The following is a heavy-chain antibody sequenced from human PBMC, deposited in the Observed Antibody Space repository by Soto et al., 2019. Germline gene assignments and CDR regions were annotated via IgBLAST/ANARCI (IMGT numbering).Heavy chain of an antibody. D-gene: IGHD4-4*01. J-gene: IGHJ5*02. CDR1: GGSVSNDNFY. V-gene: IGHV4-61*01. CDR2: VHSSGIT. Sequence: PSETLSLTCTVSGGSVSNDNFYWSWIRQPPGKGLEWIGYVHSSGITDYNPSLKRRVTISVDTSRNQFSLRLSSVTAADTAVYYCARGLHMGQSPSHFDHWGQGTLATASS. CDR3: ARGLHMGQSPSHFDH.